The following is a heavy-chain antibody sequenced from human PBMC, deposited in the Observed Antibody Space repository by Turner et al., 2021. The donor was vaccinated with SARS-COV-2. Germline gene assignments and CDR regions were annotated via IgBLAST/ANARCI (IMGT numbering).Heavy chain of an antibody. Sequence: EVQLVESGGGLVQPGGSLRLSCAAPGFTFSNYWMHWVRQAPGKGLVWVSRINSDGSSTSYADSVKGRFTISRDNAKNTLYLQMNSLRAEDTAVYYCATLPAAAIDFYYYYGMDVWGQGTTVTVSS. CDR3: ATLPAAAIDFYYYYGMDV. CDR2: INSDGSST. CDR1: GFTFSNYW. J-gene: IGHJ6*02. V-gene: IGHV3-74*01. D-gene: IGHD2-2*01.